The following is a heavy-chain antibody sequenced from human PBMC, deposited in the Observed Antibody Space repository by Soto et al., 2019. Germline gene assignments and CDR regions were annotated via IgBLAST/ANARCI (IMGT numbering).Heavy chain of an antibody. CDR3: ARDGGYDSSGYSGY. D-gene: IGHD3-22*01. CDR2: ISGYNGNT. CDR1: GYTFTSYG. V-gene: IGHV1-18*01. J-gene: IGHJ4*02. Sequence: ASVKVSCKASGYTFTSYGISWVRQAPGQGLEWMGWISGYNGNTNYAQKLQGRVTMTTDTSTSTAYMELRSLRSDDTAVYYCARDGGYDSSGYSGYWGQGTLVTVSS.